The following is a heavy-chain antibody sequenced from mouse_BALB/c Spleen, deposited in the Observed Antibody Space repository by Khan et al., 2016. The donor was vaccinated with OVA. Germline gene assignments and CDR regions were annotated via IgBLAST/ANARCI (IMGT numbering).Heavy chain of an antibody. Sequence: EVQLVETGPGLVKPSQTVSLTCTVTGISITSGNYRWSWIRQFPGHKLEWIGNIYYSGTVTYNQSLTSRTTTTSDTSKTQFFLEINLLSDDATASYYCERDDGSLYWFFDDWGAGTTVTVSS. D-gene: IGHD1-1*01. CDR1: GISITSGNYR. V-gene: IGHV3-5*02. CDR3: ERDDGSLYWFFDD. CDR2: IYYSGTV. J-gene: IGHJ1*01.